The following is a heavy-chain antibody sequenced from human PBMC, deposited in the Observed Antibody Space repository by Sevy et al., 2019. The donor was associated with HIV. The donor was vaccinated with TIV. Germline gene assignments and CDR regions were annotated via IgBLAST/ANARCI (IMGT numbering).Heavy chain of an antibody. J-gene: IGHJ4*02. Sequence: ASVKVSCKVSGYTFTEIPMHWVRQAPGKGLEWMGGLDPQDGEQIYSQNFQGRVTMTEDKSTDTVYMELGGLRYEDTAIYYCATFMYDCASSGYTAHDFWGQGTLVTVSS. CDR1: GYTFTEIP. CDR2: LDPQDGEQ. V-gene: IGHV1-24*01. D-gene: IGHD3-22*01. CDR3: ATFMYDCASSGYTAHDF.